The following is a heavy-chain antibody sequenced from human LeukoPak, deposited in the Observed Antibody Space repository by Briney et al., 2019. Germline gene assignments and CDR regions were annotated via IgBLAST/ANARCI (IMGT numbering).Heavy chain of an antibody. CDR2: ISSSGGTV. D-gene: IGHD6-19*01. V-gene: IGHV3-11*04. Sequence: GGSLRLSCAASGFTFNNYFMSWIRQAPGKGLEWVSYISSSGGTVYYAGSVKGRFTVSRDNDKNSLYLQMNSLRAEDTAVYYCGRGLAVAANCFDYWGQGTLVTVSS. CDR1: GFTFNNYF. J-gene: IGHJ4*02. CDR3: GRGLAVAANCFDY.